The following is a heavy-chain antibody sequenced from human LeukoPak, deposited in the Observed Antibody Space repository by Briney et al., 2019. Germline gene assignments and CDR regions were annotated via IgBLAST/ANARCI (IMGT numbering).Heavy chain of an antibody. Sequence: ASVKVSCKASGYTFTSYGISWVRQAPGQGLEWMGWISAYNGNTNYAQKLQGRVTMTTDTSKSTAYMELRSLRSDDTAVYYCARAKRNIVATRPTPDYWGQGTLVTVSS. CDR2: ISAYNGNT. V-gene: IGHV1-18*01. CDR1: GYTFTSYG. J-gene: IGHJ4*02. D-gene: IGHD5-12*01. CDR3: ARAKRNIVATRPTPDY.